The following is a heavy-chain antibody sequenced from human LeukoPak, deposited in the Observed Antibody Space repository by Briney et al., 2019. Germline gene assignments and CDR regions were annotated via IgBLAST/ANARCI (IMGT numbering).Heavy chain of an antibody. V-gene: IGHV4-34*01. J-gene: IGHJ6*03. CDR2: INHSGST. CDR1: GGSFSGYY. Sequence: SETLSLTCAVYGGSFSGYYWRWIRQPPGKGLEWIGEINHSGSTNYNPSLKSRVTISVDTSKNQFSLKLSSVTAADTAVYYCARGCKQLVSRYYYYYYMDVWGKGTTVTVSS. D-gene: IGHD6-6*01. CDR3: ARGCKQLVSRYYYYYYMDV.